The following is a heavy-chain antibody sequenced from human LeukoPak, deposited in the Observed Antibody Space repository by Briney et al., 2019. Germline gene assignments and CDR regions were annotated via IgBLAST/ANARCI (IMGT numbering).Heavy chain of an antibody. CDR1: GFTFSSYA. J-gene: IGHJ4*02. CDR2: ISGSGGST. D-gene: IGHD5-18*01. Sequence: AGGSLRLSCAASGFTFSSYAMSWVRQAPGKGLEWVSAISGSGGSTYYADSVKGRFTISRDNSKNTLYLQMNSLRAEDTAVYYCAKAPAMDPYYFDYWGQGTLVTVSS. CDR3: AKAPAMDPYYFDY. V-gene: IGHV3-23*01.